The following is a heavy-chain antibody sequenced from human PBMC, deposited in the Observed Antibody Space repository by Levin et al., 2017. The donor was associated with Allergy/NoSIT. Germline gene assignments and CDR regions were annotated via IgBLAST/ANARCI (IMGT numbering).Heavy chain of an antibody. J-gene: IGHJ1*01. CDR2: IRNKEYGEKT. CDR1: GFTFANYA. D-gene: IGHD5-12*01. Sequence: PGESLKISCTTSGFTFANYAMSWVRQAPGKGLEWVSFIRNKEYGEKTEYAASVRGRFTVSRDDSNSIAYLQMSSLTTEDTAVYYCTRGYSGYYAEYFVHWGQGTLVTVSS. V-gene: IGHV3-49*04. CDR3: TRGYSGYYAEYFVH.